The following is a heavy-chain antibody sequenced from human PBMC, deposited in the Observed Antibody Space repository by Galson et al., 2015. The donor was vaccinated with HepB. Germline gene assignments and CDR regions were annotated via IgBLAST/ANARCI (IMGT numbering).Heavy chain of an antibody. CDR2: INHSGST. V-gene: IGHV4-34*01. CDR3: ARGSRGAAREGSLAYFDY. J-gene: IGHJ4*02. CDR1: GGSFSGYY. D-gene: IGHD6-13*01. Sequence: ETLSLTCAVYGGSFSGYYWSWIRQPPGKGLEWIGEINHSGSTNYNPSLKSRVTISVDTSKNQFSLKLSSVTAADTAVYYCARGSRGAAREGSLAYFDYWGQGTLVTVSS.